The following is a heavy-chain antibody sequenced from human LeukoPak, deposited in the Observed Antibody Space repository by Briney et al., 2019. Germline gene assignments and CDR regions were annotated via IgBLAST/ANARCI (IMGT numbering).Heavy chain of an antibody. Sequence: GGSLRLSCAASGFTFSDYAMNWVRQAPGKGLEWVSYISSSSRSIYYADSVKGRFTISRDNANNSLSLQMNSLRDEDTAVYYCVLASPFDYWGQGTLVTVSS. CDR2: ISSSSRSI. J-gene: IGHJ4*02. V-gene: IGHV3-48*02. CDR3: VLASPFDY. CDR1: GFTFSDYA.